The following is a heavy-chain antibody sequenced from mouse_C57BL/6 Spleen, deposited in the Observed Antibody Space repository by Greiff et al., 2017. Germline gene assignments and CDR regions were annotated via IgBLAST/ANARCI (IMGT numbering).Heavy chain of an antibody. Sequence: EVQLQQSGPELVKPGASVKISCKASGYTFTDYYMNWVKQSHGKSLEWIGDINPKNGGTSYNQQFKGKATLTVDRSSSTDYMELRSLTSEDSAVYYCASSSNYVEFAYWGQGTLVTVSA. V-gene: IGHV1-26*01. CDR2: INPKNGGT. CDR3: ASSSNYVEFAY. J-gene: IGHJ3*01. CDR1: GYTFTDYY. D-gene: IGHD2-5*01.